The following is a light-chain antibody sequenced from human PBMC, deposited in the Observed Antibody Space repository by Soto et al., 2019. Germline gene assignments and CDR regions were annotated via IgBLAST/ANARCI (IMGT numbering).Light chain of an antibody. V-gene: IGKV3-15*01. J-gene: IGKJ4*01. CDR3: QQHNNWPPVT. CDR2: DAS. Sequence: EVVMTQSPATLSVSPGERATLSCRASQSVGSNVAWYQQKPGQAPRLLIYDASTRATGIPARFSGSGSGTEFTLTISSLQSEDFAVYYCQQHNNWPPVTFGGGTKV. CDR1: QSVGSN.